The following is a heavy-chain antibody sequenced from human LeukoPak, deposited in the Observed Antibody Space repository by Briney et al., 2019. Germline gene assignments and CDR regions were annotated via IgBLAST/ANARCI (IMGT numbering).Heavy chain of an antibody. D-gene: IGHD2-15*01. J-gene: IGHJ5*02. V-gene: IGHV4-61*02. CDR1: GGSISSGSYY. CDR2: IYTSGST. CDR3: ARGCSGGSCYKAWFDP. Sequence: SQTLSLTCTVSGGSISSGSYYWSWIRQPAGKGLEWIGRIYTSGSTNYNPSLKSRVTISVDTSKNQFSLKLSSVTAADTAVYYCARGCSGGSCYKAWFDPWGQGTLVTVSS.